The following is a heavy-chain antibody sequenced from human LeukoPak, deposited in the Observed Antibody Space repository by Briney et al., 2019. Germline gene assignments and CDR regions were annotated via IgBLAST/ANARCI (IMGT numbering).Heavy chain of an antibody. D-gene: IGHD3-9*01. V-gene: IGHV3-21*01. J-gene: IGHJ3*02. CDR2: ISSSSSYI. CDR1: GFTFSSYS. CDR3: ARDSYYDILTGYTRDAFDI. Sequence: GGSLRLSCAASGFTFSSYSMNWVRQAPGKGLEWVPSISSSSSYIYYADSVKGRFTISRDNAKNSLHLQMNSLRAEDTAVYYCARDSYYDILTGYTRDAFDIWGQGTMVTVSS.